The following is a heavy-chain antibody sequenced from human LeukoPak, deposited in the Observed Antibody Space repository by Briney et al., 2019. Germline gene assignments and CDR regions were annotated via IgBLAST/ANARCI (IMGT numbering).Heavy chain of an antibody. D-gene: IGHD5-12*01. CDR2: INDNGSTR. Sequence: SGINDNGSTRFYAASVKGRFTSSRDNPKNTLYLQMNGLRVEDTAVYYCVKDMQTWPRFPDYWGQGTLVTVSS. V-gene: IGHV3-23*01. CDR3: VKDMQTWPRFPDY. J-gene: IGHJ4*02.